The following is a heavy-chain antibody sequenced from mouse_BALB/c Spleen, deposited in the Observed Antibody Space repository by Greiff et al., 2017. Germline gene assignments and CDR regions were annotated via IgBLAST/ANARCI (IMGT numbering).Heavy chain of an antibody. CDR1: GYTFTSYW. CDR2: IDPSDSYT. CDR3: ARSADGYYPY. D-gene: IGHD2-3*01. J-gene: IGHJ4*01. Sequence: VQLQQPGAELVKPGASVKLSCKASGYTFTSYWMHWVKQRPGQGLEWIGEIDPSDSYTNYNQKFKGKATLTVDKSSSTAYIQLSSLTSEDSAVYYCARSADGYYPYWGQGTSVTVSS. V-gene: IGHV1-69*02.